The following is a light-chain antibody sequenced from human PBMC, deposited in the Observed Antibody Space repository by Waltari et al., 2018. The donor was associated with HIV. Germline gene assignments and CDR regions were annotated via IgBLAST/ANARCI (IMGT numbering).Light chain of an antibody. CDR1: QSVKTY. V-gene: IGKV3-11*01. Sequence: EIVLTQSPATLSLSPGDRVTLSCRASQSVKTYLGWYQQKPGQAPRLLIYDVSNRATGIPGRFSGSGFGTDFTLTISSLEPEDFAVYYCQQRNEWPLTFGGGTKVELK. CDR3: QQRNEWPLT. J-gene: IGKJ4*01. CDR2: DVS.